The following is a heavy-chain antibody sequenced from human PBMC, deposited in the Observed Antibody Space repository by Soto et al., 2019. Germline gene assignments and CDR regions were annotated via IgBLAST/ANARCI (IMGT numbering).Heavy chain of an antibody. V-gene: IGHV3-23*01. D-gene: IGHD3-10*01. J-gene: IGHJ4*02. CDR1: GFTFSSSA. Sequence: PGGSLRLSCAASGFTFSSSAMSWVRQAPGKGLEWVSAISSGGGSTYYADSVKGRFTISRDNSKNTLSLQMNSLRAEDTAVYYCANQGRYYKSPDDYWGQGTLVTVSS. CDR3: ANQGRYYKSPDDY. CDR2: ISSGGGST.